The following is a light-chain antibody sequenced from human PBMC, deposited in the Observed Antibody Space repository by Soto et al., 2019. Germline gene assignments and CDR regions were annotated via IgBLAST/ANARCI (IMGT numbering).Light chain of an antibody. V-gene: IGKV1-27*01. CDR1: QGIGNS. Sequence: DIQLTQSPSSLSASVGDRVTITCRPSQGIGNSIAWYRQRPGTVPKLLLHTASTLQSGVPSRFSGSRSCTDVTLTISNQQPEDVATHYCQNYDNAPTFGPGTKVDIK. J-gene: IGKJ1*01. CDR3: QNYDNAPT. CDR2: TAS.